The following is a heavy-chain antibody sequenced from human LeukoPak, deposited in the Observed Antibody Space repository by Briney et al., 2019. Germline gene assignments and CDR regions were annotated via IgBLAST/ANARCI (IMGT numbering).Heavy chain of an antibody. CDR3: ARVLPDLKKSKYSTGWYFAFDI. V-gene: IGHV4-61*02. CDR2: VYPSESA. Sequence: SETLSLTCTVTGASVTSSNDYWSWIRQPAGKGLEWIGRVYPSESANYNPSPKNQVTISVDTSKNQLSLNLTSVTAADSAVYYCARVLPDLKKSKYSTGWYFAFDIWGQGTMVTVSS. J-gene: IGHJ3*02. D-gene: IGHD6-13*01. CDR1: GASVTSSNDY.